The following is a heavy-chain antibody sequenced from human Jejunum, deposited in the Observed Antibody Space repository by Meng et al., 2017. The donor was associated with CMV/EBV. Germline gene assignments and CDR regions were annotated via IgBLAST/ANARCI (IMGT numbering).Heavy chain of an antibody. V-gene: IGHV1-2*02. CDR3: AAVTYSAYNDFDY. J-gene: IGHJ4*02. CDR1: GYTFNDYY. D-gene: IGHD5-12*01. Sequence: CKASGYTFNDYYLHWVRQAPGQGLEWMGWVYPPSGVTEYARRFQGRVTMTRDTSITTAYMELSRLTSDDTALYYCAAVTYSAYNDFDYWGQGTLVTVSS. CDR2: VYPPSGVT.